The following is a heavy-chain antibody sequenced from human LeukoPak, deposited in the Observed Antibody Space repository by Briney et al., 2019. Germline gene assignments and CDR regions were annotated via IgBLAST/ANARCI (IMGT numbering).Heavy chain of an antibody. CDR2: ISGSGGST. CDR3: SKRRSSSFPYDY. CDR1: GFTFSSYA. Sequence: GGSLRLSCAASGFTFSSYAMSWVRQAPGKGLEWVSAISGSGGSTYYADSVKGRFTISRDNSKNTLHLQMNSLRAEDTAVYYFSKRRSSSFPYDYWGQGALVTVSS. V-gene: IGHV3-23*01. D-gene: IGHD6-6*01. J-gene: IGHJ4*02.